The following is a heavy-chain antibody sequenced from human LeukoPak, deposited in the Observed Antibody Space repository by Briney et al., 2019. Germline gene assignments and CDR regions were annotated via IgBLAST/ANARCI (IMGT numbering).Heavy chain of an antibody. D-gene: IGHD3-22*01. CDR3: AKSDTSGPTAHDY. CDR1: GFTFSSYA. J-gene: IGHJ4*02. CDR2: SGGSGSST. Sequence: GGSLRLSCAASGFTFSSYAMSWVSQAPGKGLEWVSASGGSGSSTYYAGSVKGRFTTSRDNSKNTLYLQMNSLRAEDTAVYYCAKSDTSGPTAHDYWGQGTLVTVSS. V-gene: IGHV3-23*01.